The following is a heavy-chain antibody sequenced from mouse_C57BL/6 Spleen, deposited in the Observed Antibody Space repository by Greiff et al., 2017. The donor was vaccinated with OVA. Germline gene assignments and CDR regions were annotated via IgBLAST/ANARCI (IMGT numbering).Heavy chain of an antibody. CDR1: GYAFSSSW. CDR3: ARWGRDYYAMDY. J-gene: IGHJ4*01. Sequence: VQLQESGPELVKPGASVKISCKASGYAFSSSWMNWVKQRPGKGLEWIGRIYPGDGDTNYNGKFKGKATLTADKSSSTAYMQLSSPTSEDSAVYFCARWGRDYYAMDYWGQGTSVTVSS. V-gene: IGHV1-82*01. CDR2: IYPGDGDT.